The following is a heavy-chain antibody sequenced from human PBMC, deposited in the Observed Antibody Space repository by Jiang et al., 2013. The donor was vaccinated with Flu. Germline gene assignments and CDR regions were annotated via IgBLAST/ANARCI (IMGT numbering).Heavy chain of an antibody. CDR2: ISYDGNHT. D-gene: IGHD6-19*01. J-gene: IGHJ2*01. CDR3: TRGPYSSAWPNYWYFDV. V-gene: IGHV3-30*01. Sequence: QLVESGGGVVQPGKSLRLSCATSGFAFRTYAMHWVRQAPGKGLEWVAVISYDGNHTHYADSVAGRFTISRDNSKTTLYLQMNSLRVDDTAVFYCTRGPYSSAWPNYWYFDVWGRGALVTVSS. CDR1: GFAFRTYA.